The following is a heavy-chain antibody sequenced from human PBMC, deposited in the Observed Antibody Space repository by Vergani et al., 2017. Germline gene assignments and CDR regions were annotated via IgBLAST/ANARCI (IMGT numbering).Heavy chain of an antibody. V-gene: IGHV2-70*01. Sequence: QVTLRESGPALVKPTQTLTLTCTFSGFSILTSEMCVSWIRQPPGKALEWLALIDWNDNKYFKTSLKTRLTISKDASKNQVVLTMTNMDPVDTATYYCARIRRRGRSGYDIFDFWGQGILVTVAS. CDR3: ARIRRRGRSGYDIFDF. CDR1: GFSILTSEMC. D-gene: IGHD5-12*01. J-gene: IGHJ4*02. CDR2: IDWNDNK.